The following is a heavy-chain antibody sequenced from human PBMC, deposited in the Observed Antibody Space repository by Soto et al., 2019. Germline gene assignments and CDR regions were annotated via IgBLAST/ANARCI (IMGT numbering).Heavy chain of an antibody. V-gene: IGHV1-8*01. J-gene: IGHJ6*02. D-gene: IGHD1-26*01. Sequence: ASVKVSCKASGYTFTSYDINWVRQATGQGLEWMGWMNPNSGNTGYAQKFQGRVTMTRNTSISTAYMELSSLRSEDTAVYYCARGRLYSGRPPYYYYGMDVWGQGNTVTVSS. CDR3: ARGRLYSGRPPYYYYGMDV. CDR1: GYTFTSYD. CDR2: MNPNSGNT.